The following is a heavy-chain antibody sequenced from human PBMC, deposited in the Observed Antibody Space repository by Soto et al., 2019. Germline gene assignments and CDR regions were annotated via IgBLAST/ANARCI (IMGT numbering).Heavy chain of an antibody. CDR1: GGSISSSSYY. J-gene: IGHJ6*03. V-gene: IGHV4-39*01. CDR3: ARTPSIAARLYYYYMDV. D-gene: IGHD6-6*01. Sequence: TSETLSLTCTVSGGSISSSSYYWGWIRQPPGKGLEWIGSIYYSGSTYYNPSLKSRVTISVDTSKNQFSLKLSSVTAADTAVYYCARTPSIAARLYYYYMDVWGKGTTVTVSS. CDR2: IYYSGST.